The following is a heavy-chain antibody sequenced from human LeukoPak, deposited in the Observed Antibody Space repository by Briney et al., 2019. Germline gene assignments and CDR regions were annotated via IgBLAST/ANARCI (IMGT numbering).Heavy chain of an antibody. CDR3: ARDIVVVPAAPYGMDV. J-gene: IGHJ6*04. CDR1: GYTFTSYA. D-gene: IGHD2-2*01. CDR2: INAGNGNT. Sequence: GASVKVSCKASGYTFTSYAMHWVRQAPGQRLEWMGWINAGNGNTKYSQKFQGRVTITRDTSAGTAYMELSSLRSEDTAVYYCARDIVVVPAAPYGMDVWGKGTTVTISS. V-gene: IGHV1-3*01.